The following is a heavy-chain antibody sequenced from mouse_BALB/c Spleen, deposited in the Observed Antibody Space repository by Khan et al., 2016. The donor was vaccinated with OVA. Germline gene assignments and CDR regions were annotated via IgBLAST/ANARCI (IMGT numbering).Heavy chain of an antibody. Sequence: EVELVESGGGLVQPGGSLKFSCAASGFTFSGYGMSWVRQTPDKRLELVATINSNGGTSYYPDSVTGRFTISRDNAKNTLHLQMSSLKSGDTAMYYCTRVYYRYDEGYWYFDVWGAGTTVTVSS. CDR1: GFTFSGYG. V-gene: IGHV5-6-3*01. D-gene: IGHD2-14*01. J-gene: IGHJ1*01. CDR3: TRVYYRYDEGYWYFDV. CDR2: INSNGGTS.